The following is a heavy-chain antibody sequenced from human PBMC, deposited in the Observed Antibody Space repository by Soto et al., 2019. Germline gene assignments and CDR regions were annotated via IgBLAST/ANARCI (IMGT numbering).Heavy chain of an antibody. V-gene: IGHV3-13*05. J-gene: IGHJ6*02. CDR3: ARTDRDFYGLDV. Sequence: EVQLVESGGGLVQPGGSLRLSCEASGFTFRNYDMHWVRQGTGKGLEWVSGISAAGDPDSADSVEGRFIISRENAQNSFFLPMNSLRVGDTAVYYCARTDRDFYGLDVWGQGTTVIVSS. CDR1: GFTFRNYD. CDR2: ISAAGDP.